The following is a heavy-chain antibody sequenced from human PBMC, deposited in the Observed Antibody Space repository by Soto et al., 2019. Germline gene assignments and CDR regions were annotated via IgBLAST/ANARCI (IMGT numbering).Heavy chain of an antibody. J-gene: IGHJ4*02. CDR1: GFTFSTYT. V-gene: IGHV3-21*01. Sequence: EVQLVESGGGLVKPGGSLRLSCAASGFTFSTYTMNWVRQAPGKGLEWVSSISSSTYIYYADSVMGRFTISRDNAKNSLYLQMSSLRDEDTAVYYCARDIGYSTSGGIVWGQGTLVTVSS. CDR3: ARDIGYSTSGGIV. CDR2: ISSSTYI. D-gene: IGHD6-13*01.